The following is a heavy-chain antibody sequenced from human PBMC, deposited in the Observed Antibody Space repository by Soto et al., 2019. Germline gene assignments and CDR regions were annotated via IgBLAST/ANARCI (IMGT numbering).Heavy chain of an antibody. Sequence: PSETLSLTCAVSGYSISSGYYWGWIRQPPGKGLEWIGSIYHSGSTYYNPSLKSRVTISVDTSKNQFSLKLSSVTAADTAVYYCARVSGYSSSWYYFDYWGQGTLVTVS. CDR1: GYSISSGYY. V-gene: IGHV4-38-2*01. J-gene: IGHJ4*02. CDR3: ARVSGYSSSWYYFDY. CDR2: IYHSGST. D-gene: IGHD6-13*01.